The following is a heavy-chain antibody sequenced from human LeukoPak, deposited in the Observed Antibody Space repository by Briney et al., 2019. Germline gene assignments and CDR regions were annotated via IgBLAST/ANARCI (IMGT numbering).Heavy chain of an antibody. Sequence: GASVKLSCKASGYTFTGYYMHWVRQAPGQGLEWMGWINPNSGGTNYAQKFQGRVTMTRDTSISTAYMDLSRLRSDDTAVYYCARGMGVLVPAATWFDPWGQGTLVTVSS. D-gene: IGHD2-2*01. CDR3: ARGMGVLVPAATWFDP. J-gene: IGHJ5*02. CDR1: GYTFTGYY. V-gene: IGHV1-2*02. CDR2: INPNSGGT.